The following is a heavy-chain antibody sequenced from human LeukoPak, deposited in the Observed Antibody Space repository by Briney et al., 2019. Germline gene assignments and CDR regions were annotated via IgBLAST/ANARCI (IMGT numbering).Heavy chain of an antibody. CDR3: ARKRWLQFVFDY. Sequence: SETLSLTCTVSGGSISSYYWSWIRQPPGKGLEWIGYIYYSGSTNYNPSLKSRVTISVDTSKNQFSLKLSSVTAADTAVYYYARKRWLQFVFDYWGQGTLVTVSS. CDR2: IYYSGST. CDR1: GGSISSYY. V-gene: IGHV4-59*12. D-gene: IGHD5-24*01. J-gene: IGHJ4*02.